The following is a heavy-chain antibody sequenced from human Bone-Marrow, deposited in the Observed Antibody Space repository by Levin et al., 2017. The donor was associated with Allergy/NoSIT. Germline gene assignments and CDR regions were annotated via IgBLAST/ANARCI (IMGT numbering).Heavy chain of an antibody. CDR2: ISYDGSNK. V-gene: IGHV3-30*18. CDR3: AKDLLLSTPGYSSGWTLPGY. Sequence: PGGSLRLSCAASGFTFSSYGMHWVRQAPGKGLEWVAVISYDGSNKYYADSVKGRFTISRDNSKNTLYLQMNSLRAEDTAVYYCAKDLLLSTPGYSSGWTLPGYWGQGTLVTVSS. D-gene: IGHD6-19*01. J-gene: IGHJ4*02. CDR1: GFTFSSYG.